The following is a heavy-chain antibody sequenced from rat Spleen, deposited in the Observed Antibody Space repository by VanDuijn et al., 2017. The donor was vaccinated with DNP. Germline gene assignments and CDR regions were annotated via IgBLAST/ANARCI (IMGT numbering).Heavy chain of an antibody. Sequence: EVQLQESGPGLVKPSQSLSLTCSVTGYSITSNYWGWIRKFPGTKMEWIGHISYSGSTSYNPPLKSRISITRDTSKNQFFLQLNSVTTEDTATYYCARYYYSSYTHYYAMDAWGQGTSVTVSS. CDR2: ISYSGST. CDR1: GYSITSNY. D-gene: IGHD1-2*01. V-gene: IGHV3-1*01. CDR3: ARYYYSSYTHYYAMDA. J-gene: IGHJ4*01.